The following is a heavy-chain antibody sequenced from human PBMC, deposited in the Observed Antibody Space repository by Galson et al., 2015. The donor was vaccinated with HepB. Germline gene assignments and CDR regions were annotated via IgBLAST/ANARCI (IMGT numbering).Heavy chain of an antibody. V-gene: IGHV3-74*01. CDR3: VRPVYGSGSYFPG. CDR1: GFTFSSYW. J-gene: IGHJ4*02. CDR2: INSDGSST. D-gene: IGHD3-10*01. Sequence: SLRLSCAASGFTFSSYWMHWVRQAPGKGLVWVSRINSDGSSTSYADSVKGRFTISRDNGKNTLYLQMNSLRPEDTAVYYCVRPVYGSGSYFPGWGQGTLVTVSS.